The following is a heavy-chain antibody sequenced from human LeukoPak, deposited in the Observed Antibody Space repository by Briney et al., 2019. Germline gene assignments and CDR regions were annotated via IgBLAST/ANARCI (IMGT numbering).Heavy chain of an antibody. CDR3: ARARGVVPAATMNWFDP. J-gene: IGHJ5*02. V-gene: IGHV4-31*03. CDR1: GDSINAYY. Sequence: SETLSLTCTVSGDSINAYYWSWIRQHPGKGLEWIGYIYYSGSTYYNPSLKSRVTISVDTSKNQFSLKLSSVTAADTAVYYCARARGVVPAATMNWFDPWGQGTLVTVSS. D-gene: IGHD2-2*01. CDR2: IYYSGST.